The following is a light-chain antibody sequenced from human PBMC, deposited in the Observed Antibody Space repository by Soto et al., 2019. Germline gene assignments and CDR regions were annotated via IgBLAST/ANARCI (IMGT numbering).Light chain of an antibody. CDR3: ASGDDSLNGHWV. Sequence: QLVLTQAPSASGTPGQRVTISCSGSNSNIGGNSVSWYHHLPGTAPKLLIFNNSQRPSGVPDRFSGSKSGTSASLAISGLQAEDEADYYWASGDDSLNGHWVVGGGTKVTVL. CDR1: NSNIGGNS. CDR2: NNS. J-gene: IGLJ3*02. V-gene: IGLV1-44*01.